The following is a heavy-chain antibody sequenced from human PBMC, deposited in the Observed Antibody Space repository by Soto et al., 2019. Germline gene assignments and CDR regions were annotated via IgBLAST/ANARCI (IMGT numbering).Heavy chain of an antibody. CDR2: IIPIFGTA. CDR3: AGLTPYYDSSGSP. V-gene: IGHV1-69*13. J-gene: IGHJ3*01. CDR1: GGTFSSYA. D-gene: IGHD3-22*01. Sequence: SVKVSCKASGGTFSSYAICWVRQAPGQGLEWMGGIIPIFGTANYAQKFQGRVTITADESTSTAYTELSSLRSEDTAVYYCAGLTPYYDSSGSPWGQWTMVTV.